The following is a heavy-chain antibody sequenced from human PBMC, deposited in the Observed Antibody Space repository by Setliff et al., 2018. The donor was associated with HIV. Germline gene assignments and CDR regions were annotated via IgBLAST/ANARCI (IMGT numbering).Heavy chain of an antibody. D-gene: IGHD3-22*01. Sequence: SGPTLVNPTQTVTLTCSFSGFSLSTAGVAVGWIRQPPGKAPGWLALIYWNNQKRYSPSLKTRLAIVADTSRNQVVLTLTNMDPVDTATYYCVHTFYLDSSGLREFDVWGQGTQVTVSS. CDR3: VHTFYLDSSGLREFDV. V-gene: IGHV2-5*01. J-gene: IGHJ4*02. CDR2: IYWNNQK. CDR1: GFSLSTAGVA.